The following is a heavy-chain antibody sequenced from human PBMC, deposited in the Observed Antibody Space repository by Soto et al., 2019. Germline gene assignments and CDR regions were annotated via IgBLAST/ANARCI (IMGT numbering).Heavy chain of an antibody. V-gene: IGHV3-23*01. D-gene: IGHD5-18*01. CDR2: ISGSGGST. J-gene: IGHJ5*02. CDR1: GFTFSSYA. Sequence: EVQLLESGGGLVQPGGSLRLSCAASGFTFSSYAMSWVRQAPGKGLEWVSAISGSGGSTYYADSVKGRFTISRDNSKNTLYLQMNSLRAEDTAVYYCAKDRGYIYGKPNNWFDPWGQGTLVTVSS. CDR3: AKDRGYIYGKPNNWFDP.